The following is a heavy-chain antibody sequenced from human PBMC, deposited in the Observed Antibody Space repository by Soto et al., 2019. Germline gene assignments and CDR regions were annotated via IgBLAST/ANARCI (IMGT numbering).Heavy chain of an antibody. CDR3: ARVRELAFDP. V-gene: IGHV6-1*01. CDR1: GDSVSRNSAA. D-gene: IGHD1-7*01. Sequence: PSQTLSLTCAISGDSVSRNSAALNWIRQSPSRGLEWLGRTYYRSKWYNDYAVSVKSRITINPDTSKNQFSLQLNSVTPEDTAVYYCARVRELAFDPWGQGTLVTVSS. J-gene: IGHJ5*02. CDR2: TYYRSKWYN.